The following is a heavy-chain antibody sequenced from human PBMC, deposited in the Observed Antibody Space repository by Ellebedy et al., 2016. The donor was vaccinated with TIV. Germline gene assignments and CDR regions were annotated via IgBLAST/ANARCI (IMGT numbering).Heavy chain of an antibody. CDR3: ARDGRNYYGSGSYYYYGMDV. Sequence: AASVKVSCKASGYTFTSYYMHWVRQAPGQGLEWMGIINPSGGSTSYAQKFQGRVTMTRDTSTSTVYMELSSLRSEDTAVYYCARDGRNYYGSGSYYYYGMDVWGQGTTVTVSS. CDR2: INPSGGST. V-gene: IGHV1-46*01. CDR1: GYTFTSYY. J-gene: IGHJ6*02. D-gene: IGHD3-10*01.